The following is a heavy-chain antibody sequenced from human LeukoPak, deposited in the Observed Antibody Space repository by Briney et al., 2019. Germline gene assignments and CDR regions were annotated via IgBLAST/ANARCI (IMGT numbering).Heavy chain of an antibody. CDR3: ATSPRWGYSFLVFDY. D-gene: IGHD2-15*01. CDR2: ISGSGGST. J-gene: IGHJ4*02. CDR1: GFTFSSYA. Sequence: GGSLRLSCAASGFTFSSYAMSWVRQAPGKGLEWVSAISGSGGSTYYADSVKGRFTISRDNSKNTLYLQMNSLRSEDTAVYYCATSPRWGYSFLVFDYWGQGTLVTVSS. V-gene: IGHV3-23*01.